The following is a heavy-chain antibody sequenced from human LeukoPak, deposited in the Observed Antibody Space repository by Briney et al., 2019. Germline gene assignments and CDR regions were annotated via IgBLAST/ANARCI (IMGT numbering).Heavy chain of an antibody. D-gene: IGHD1-26*01. CDR3: ARFRTEELLPDY. V-gene: IGHV5-51*01. CDR2: IYPSDSDT. J-gene: IGHJ4*02. CDR1: GYSFSIYW. Sequence: GESLKLSCKGSGYSFSIYWIGWVRQMPGKGLEWMGIIYPSDSDTTYSPSFQGRVTISADKSISTAYLQWSSLKASDTAMYYCARFRTEELLPDYWGQGTLVTVSS.